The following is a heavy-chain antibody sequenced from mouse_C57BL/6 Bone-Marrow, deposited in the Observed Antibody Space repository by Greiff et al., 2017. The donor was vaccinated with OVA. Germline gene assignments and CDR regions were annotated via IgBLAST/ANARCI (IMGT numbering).Heavy chain of an antibody. J-gene: IGHJ1*03. CDR1: GYTFTDYE. CDR2: IDPETGGT. V-gene: IGHV1-15*01. Sequence: VKLMESGAELVRPGASVTLSCKASGYTFTDYEMHWVKQTPVHGLEWIGAIDPETGGTAYNQKFKGKAILTADKSSSTAYMELRSLTSEDSAVYYCTRWVARYFDVWGTGTTLTVSS. D-gene: IGHD1-1*02. CDR3: TRWVARYFDV.